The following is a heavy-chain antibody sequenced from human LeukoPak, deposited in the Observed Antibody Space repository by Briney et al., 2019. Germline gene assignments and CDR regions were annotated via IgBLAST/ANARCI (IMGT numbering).Heavy chain of an antibody. Sequence: PSETLSLTCTVSGGSITTYYWSWIRQPPGKGLEWIGYIYYSRGTMYNPSLMSRVTISIDTSKSQLSLKVNSVTAADTAVYYCARGRWDIVGATSRLHFDYWGQGTLVTVSS. J-gene: IGHJ4*02. V-gene: IGHV4-59*08. D-gene: IGHD1-26*01. CDR2: IYYSRGT. CDR3: ARGRWDIVGATSRLHFDY. CDR1: GGSITTYY.